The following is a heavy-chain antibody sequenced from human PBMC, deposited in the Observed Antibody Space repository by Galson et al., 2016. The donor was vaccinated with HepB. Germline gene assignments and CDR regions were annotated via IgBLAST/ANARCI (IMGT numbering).Heavy chain of an antibody. V-gene: IGHV4-31*02. CDR2: IYYSGST. D-gene: IGHD1-1*01. J-gene: IGHJ2*01. CDR1: GYY. Sequence: GYYWSWIRQHPGKGLEWIGYIYYSGSTYYNPSLKSRVTISVDTSKNQFSLKLSSVTAADTAVYYCAREVQLERRSDWYFDLWGRGTLVTVSS. CDR3: AREVQLERRSDWYFDL.